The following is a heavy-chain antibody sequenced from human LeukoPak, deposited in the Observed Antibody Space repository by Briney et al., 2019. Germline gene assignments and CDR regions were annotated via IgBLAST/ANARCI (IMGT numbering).Heavy chain of an antibody. J-gene: IGHJ3*02. CDR2: IYPGDSDT. V-gene: IGHV5-51*01. CDR1: GYSFTSYW. CDR3: ARGYCSSTSCRGGAFDI. D-gene: IGHD2-2*01. Sequence: GESLKISCKGSGYSFTSYWIGWVRQMPGKGLEWMGIIYPGDSDTRYSPSFRGQVTISADKSISTAYLQWSSLKASDTAMYYCARGYCSSTSCRGGAFDIWGQGTMVTVSS.